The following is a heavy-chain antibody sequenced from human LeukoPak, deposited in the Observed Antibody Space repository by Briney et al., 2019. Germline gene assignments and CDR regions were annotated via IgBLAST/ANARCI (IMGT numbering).Heavy chain of an antibody. J-gene: IGHJ3*02. Sequence: ASVKVSCKASGYTFTSYAMNWVRQAPGQGLEWMGWINTNTGNPTYAQGFTGRFVFSLDTSVSTAYLQISSLKAEDTAVYYCARGNSGYDSLAFDIWGQGTMVTVSS. V-gene: IGHV7-4-1*02. CDR2: INTNTGNP. CDR1: GYTFTSYA. CDR3: ARGNSGYDSLAFDI. D-gene: IGHD5-12*01.